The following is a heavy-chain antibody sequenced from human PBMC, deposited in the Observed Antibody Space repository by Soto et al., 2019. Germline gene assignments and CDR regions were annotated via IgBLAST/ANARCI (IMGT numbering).Heavy chain of an antibody. CDR1: GYTFTSYA. V-gene: IGHV1-3*01. Sequence: ASVKVSCKASGYTFTSYAMHWVRQAPGQRLEWMGWINAGNGNTKYSQKFQGRVTITRDTSASTAYMELSSLRSEDTAVYYCARRRYCSGGSCYHSGFDYWGQGTLVTVSS. CDR3: ARRRYCSGGSCYHSGFDY. D-gene: IGHD2-15*01. J-gene: IGHJ4*02. CDR2: INAGNGNT.